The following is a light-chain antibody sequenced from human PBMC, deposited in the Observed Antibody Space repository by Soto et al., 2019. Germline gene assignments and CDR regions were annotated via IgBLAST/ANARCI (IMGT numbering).Light chain of an antibody. V-gene: IGKV3-11*01. CDR3: QQRGNWPLT. Sequence: EIVLTQSPATLSLSPGERATLSCRASQGISSFLAWYQHKPGQSPRLLIYDASNRATGIPARFSGSGSGTDFTLPISSLEPGDFAVYYCQQRGNWPLTFGGGTKVEIK. J-gene: IGKJ4*01. CDR2: DAS. CDR1: QGISSF.